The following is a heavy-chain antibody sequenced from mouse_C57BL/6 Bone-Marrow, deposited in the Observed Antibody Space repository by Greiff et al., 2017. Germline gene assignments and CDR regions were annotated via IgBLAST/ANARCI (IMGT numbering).Heavy chain of an antibody. J-gene: IGHJ3*01. D-gene: IGHD1-1*01. Sequence: QVQLQQSGAELVRPGASVTLSCKASGYTFPDYEMHWVKQTPVHGLEWIGAIDPETGGPAYNQKFKGKAILTADKSSSTAYMELRSLTSADSAVYYCTRPTTVQFAYWGQGTLVTVSA. CDR1: GYTFPDYE. CDR3: TRPTTVQFAY. V-gene: IGHV1-15*01. CDR2: IDPETGGP.